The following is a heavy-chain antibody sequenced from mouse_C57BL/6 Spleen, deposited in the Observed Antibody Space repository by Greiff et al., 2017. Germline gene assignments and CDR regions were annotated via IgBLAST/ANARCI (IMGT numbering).Heavy chain of an antibody. D-gene: IGHD1-1*01. Sequence: VKLQQSGAELAKPGASVKISCKASGYAFSSYWMNWVKQRPGKGLEWIGQIYPGDGDTNYNGKFKGKATLTADKSSSTAYMQLSSLTSEDSAVYFCARTGSSYVLFDYWGQGTTLTVSS. CDR2: IYPGDGDT. CDR1: GYAFSSYW. V-gene: IGHV1-80*01. J-gene: IGHJ2*01. CDR3: ARTGSSYVLFDY.